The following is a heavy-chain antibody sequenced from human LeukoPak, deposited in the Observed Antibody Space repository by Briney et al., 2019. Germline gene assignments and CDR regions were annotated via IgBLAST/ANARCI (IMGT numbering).Heavy chain of an antibody. D-gene: IGHD6-13*01. J-gene: IGHJ4*02. CDR3: AKGGGAAATHLLDY. CDR2: IYTSGST. Sequence: SETLSLTCTVSGGSISSYYWSWIRQSAGKGLEWIGRIYTSGSTNYNPSLKSRVTMSVDTSKNQFSLKLSSVTAADTAVYYCAKGGGAAATHLLDYWGQGTLVTVSS. CDR1: GGSISSYY. V-gene: IGHV4-4*07.